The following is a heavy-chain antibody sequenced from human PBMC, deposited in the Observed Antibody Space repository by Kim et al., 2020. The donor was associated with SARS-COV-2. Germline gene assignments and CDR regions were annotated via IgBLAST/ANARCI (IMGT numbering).Heavy chain of an antibody. J-gene: IGHJ6*02. CDR1: GFDFGTHS. CDR3: ARGGYCSSTSCYFYYYALDV. V-gene: IGHV3-21*01. CDR2: IGGASNYI. Sequence: GGSLRLSCAASGFDFGTHSMNWVRQAPGKGLEWVSSIGGASNYIYYADSVKGRFTISRDNAKNSLYLQMNSLRAEDTAVYYCARGGYCSSTSCYFYYYALDVWGQGTTVTGSS. D-gene: IGHD2-2*01.